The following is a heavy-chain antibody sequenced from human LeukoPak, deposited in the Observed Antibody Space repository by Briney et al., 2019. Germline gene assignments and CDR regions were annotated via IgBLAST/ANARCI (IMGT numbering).Heavy chain of an antibody. V-gene: IGHV4-34*01. CDR1: GGSFSGYY. Sequence: PSETLSLTCAVYGGSFSGYYWSWIRQPPGKGLEWIGEINHSGSTNYNPSLKSRVTISVDTSKNQFSLKLSSVTAADTAVYYCARVRRLRGRGYSGYQTSYYYSYYMDVWGKGTTVTVSS. D-gene: IGHD5-12*01. CDR2: INHSGST. CDR3: ARVRRLRGRGYSGYQTSYYYSYYMDV. J-gene: IGHJ6*03.